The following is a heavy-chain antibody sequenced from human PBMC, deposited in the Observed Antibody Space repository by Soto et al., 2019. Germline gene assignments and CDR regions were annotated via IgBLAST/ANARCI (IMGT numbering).Heavy chain of an antibody. Sequence: GLSLRRSCAASGFTFSNYYMHWVRQGRGKGLEWVSGIGKAGDTYYVGSVRGRFTTSRENAKNSLYLQMNSLRAGDTAVYYCARGAATGFDYWGQGTLVTVSS. V-gene: IGHV3-13*04. J-gene: IGHJ4*02. CDR3: ARGAATGFDY. D-gene: IGHD6-13*01. CDR2: IGKAGDT. CDR1: GFTFSNYY.